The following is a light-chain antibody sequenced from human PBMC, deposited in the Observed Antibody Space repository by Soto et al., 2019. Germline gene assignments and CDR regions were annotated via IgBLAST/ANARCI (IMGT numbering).Light chain of an antibody. Sequence: DIQMTQSPSTLSASVGDRVTITCRASQSINIWLAWYQQKPGRAPKLLIYKASTLESGVPSRFSGSGSGTEFTLTINSLQPDDFATYYCQQYNVYWTFGQGTKVDIK. CDR1: QSINIW. J-gene: IGKJ1*01. CDR3: QQYNVYWT. CDR2: KAS. V-gene: IGKV1-5*03.